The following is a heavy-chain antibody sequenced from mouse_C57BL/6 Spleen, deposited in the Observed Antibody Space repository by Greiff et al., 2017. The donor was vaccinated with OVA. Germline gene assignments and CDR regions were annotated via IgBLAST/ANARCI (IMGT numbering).Heavy chain of an antibody. Sequence: VQLQQSGTELVKPGASVKLSCKASGYTFTSYWMHWVKQRPGQGLEWIGNINPSNGGTNYNEKFKSKATLTVDKSSSTAYMQLSSLTSEDSAVYYCARSYYGSSPSFDYWGQGTTLTVSS. J-gene: IGHJ2*01. CDR2: INPSNGGT. CDR1: GYTFTSYW. V-gene: IGHV1-53*01. CDR3: ARSYYGSSPSFDY. D-gene: IGHD1-1*01.